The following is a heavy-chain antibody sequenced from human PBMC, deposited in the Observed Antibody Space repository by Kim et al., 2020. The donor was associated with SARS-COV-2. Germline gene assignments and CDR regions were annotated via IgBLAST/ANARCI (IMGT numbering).Heavy chain of an antibody. J-gene: IGHJ4*02. CDR1: GFTFSSYA. CDR3: ARDAHLDIVVVPAADFDY. D-gene: IGHD2-2*01. CDR2: ISYDGSNK. V-gene: IGHV3-30-3*01. Sequence: GGSLRLSCAASGFTFSSYAMHWVRQAPGKGLEWVAVISYDGSNKYYADSVKGRFTISRDNSKNTLYLQMNSLRAEDTAVYYCARDAHLDIVVVPAADFDYWGQGTLVTVSS.